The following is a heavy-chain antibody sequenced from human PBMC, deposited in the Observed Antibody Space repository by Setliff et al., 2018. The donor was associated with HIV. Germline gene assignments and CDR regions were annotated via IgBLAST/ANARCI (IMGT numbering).Heavy chain of an antibody. V-gene: IGHV4-39*07. Sequence: TLSLTCTVSGGSIGSDDYYWTWIRQPPGKGLELIGSIYYSGSTHYKSSLKSRVTISVDTSKNQFSLRLSSVTAADTAVYYCARGGGPDTNFDSWGRGTLVTVSS. CDR3: ARGGGPDTNFDS. CDR1: GGSIGSDDYY. J-gene: IGHJ4*02. CDR2: IYYSGST.